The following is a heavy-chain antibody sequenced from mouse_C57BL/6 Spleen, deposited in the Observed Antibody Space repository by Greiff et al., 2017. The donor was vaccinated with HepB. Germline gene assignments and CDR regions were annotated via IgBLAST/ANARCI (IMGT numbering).Heavy chain of an antibody. J-gene: IGHJ1*03. CDR1: GYTFTDYY. Sequence: EVKLQQSGPELVKPGASVKISCKASGYTFTDYYMNWVKQSHGKSLEWIGDINPNNGGTSYNQKFKGKATLTVDKSSSTAYMELRSLTSEDSAVYYCARSWVTGTGWYFDVWGTGTTVTVSS. V-gene: IGHV1-26*01. D-gene: IGHD4-1*01. CDR2: INPNNGGT. CDR3: ARSWVTGTGWYFDV.